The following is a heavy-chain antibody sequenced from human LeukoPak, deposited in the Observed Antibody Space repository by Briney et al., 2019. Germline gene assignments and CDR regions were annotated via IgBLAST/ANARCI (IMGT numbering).Heavy chain of an antibody. V-gene: IGHV3-23*01. CDR1: GFTFSSYA. Sequence: GGSLRLSCAASGFTFSSYAMSWVRQAPGKGLEWVSTISASGGTTYYADSVQGRFTISRDNSKNTLYLQMNSLRAEDTAVYYCATLYGDYNWYFDLWGRGTLVTVSS. CDR3: ATLYGDYNWYFDL. J-gene: IGHJ2*01. CDR2: ISASGGTT. D-gene: IGHD4-17*01.